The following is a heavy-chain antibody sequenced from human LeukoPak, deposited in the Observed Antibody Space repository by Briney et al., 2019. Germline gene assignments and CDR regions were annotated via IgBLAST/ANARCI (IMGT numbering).Heavy chain of an antibody. CDR2: IYYSGSA. V-gene: IGHV4-59*01. J-gene: IGHJ6*02. D-gene: IGHD6-13*01. Sequence: SETLSLTCTVSGGSISSYYWSWIRQPPGKGLEWIGYIYYSGSANYNPSLKSRVTISVDTSKNQFSLKLSSVTAADTAVYYCARDRDRAAATHYGMDVWGQGTTVTVSS. CDR1: GGSISSYY. CDR3: ARDRDRAAATHYGMDV.